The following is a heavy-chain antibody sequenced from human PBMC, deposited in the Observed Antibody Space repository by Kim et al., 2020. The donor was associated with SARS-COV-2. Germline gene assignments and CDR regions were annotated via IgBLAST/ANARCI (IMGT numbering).Heavy chain of an antibody. J-gene: IGHJ4*02. CDR3: ARHKGQGYDISGY. V-gene: IGHV5-10-1*01. CDR1: GYSFTSYW. CDR2: IDPSDSYT. D-gene: IGHD3-9*01. Sequence: GESLKISRKGSGYSFTSYWISWVRQMPGKGLEWMGRIDPSDSYTNYSPSFQGHVTISADKSISTAYLQWSSLKASDTAMYYCARHKGQGYDISGYWGQGTLVTVSS.